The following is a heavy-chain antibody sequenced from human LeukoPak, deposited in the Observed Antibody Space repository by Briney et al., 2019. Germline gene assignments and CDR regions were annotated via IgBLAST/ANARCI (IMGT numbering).Heavy chain of an antibody. Sequence: PSETLSLTCTVSGGSISSYYWSWIRQPPGKGLEWIGYISYSGSTTYNPSLKSRVTISADTSKNQFSLQLTSVTAADTAVYYCASMSGTWKAVGAFDIWGQGTMVTVSS. J-gene: IGHJ3*02. V-gene: IGHV4-59*01. D-gene: IGHD2-15*01. CDR2: ISYSGST. CDR3: ASMSGTWKAVGAFDI. CDR1: GGSISSYY.